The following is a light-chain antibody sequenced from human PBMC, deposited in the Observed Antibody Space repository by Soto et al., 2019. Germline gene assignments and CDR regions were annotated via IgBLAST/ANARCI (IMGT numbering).Light chain of an antibody. V-gene: IGLV2-11*01. CDR2: DVS. Sequence: QSVLTQPRSVSGSPGQSVTISCTGTSSDVGGYNYVSWYQQYSGKAPKVMIYDVSKRPSGVPDRFSGSKSGNTASLTLSGLQAEDEADSYCCSYAASNTFVFGTGTKVTGL. CDR1: SSDVGGYNY. CDR3: CSYAASNTFV. J-gene: IGLJ1*01.